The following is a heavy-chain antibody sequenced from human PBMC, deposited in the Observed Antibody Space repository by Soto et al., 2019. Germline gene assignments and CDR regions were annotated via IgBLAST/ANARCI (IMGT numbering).Heavy chain of an antibody. Sequence: PSETLSLTCTVSGGSINIGDYYWGWIRQPPGKGLGWIGTISYSDTTYYNPSLKSRVTVSVDTSRNQFSLKLSSVTAADTAVYYCARHSSEGWNYFDYWGQGALVTVSS. CDR2: ISYSDTT. D-gene: IGHD6-19*01. V-gene: IGHV4-39*01. CDR3: ARHSSEGWNYFDY. CDR1: GGSINIGDYY. J-gene: IGHJ4*02.